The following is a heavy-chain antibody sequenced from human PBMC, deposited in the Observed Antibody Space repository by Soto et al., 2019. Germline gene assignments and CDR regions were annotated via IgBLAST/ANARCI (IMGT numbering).Heavy chain of an antibody. CDR2: ISYDGSNK. CDR1: GFTFSSYG. CDR3: ASVLRFLEWSGMDV. Sequence: PGGSLRLSCAASGFTFSSYGMHWVRQAPGKGLEWVAVISYDGSNKYYVDSVKGRFTISRDNAKNSLYLQMNSLRAEDTAVYYCASVLRFLEWSGMDVWGQGTTVTVSS. V-gene: IGHV3-30*03. D-gene: IGHD3-3*01. J-gene: IGHJ6*02.